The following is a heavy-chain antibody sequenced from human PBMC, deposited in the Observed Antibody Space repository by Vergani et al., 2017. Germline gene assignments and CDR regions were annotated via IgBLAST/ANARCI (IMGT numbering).Heavy chain of an antibody. CDR2: IRSKANSYAT. D-gene: IGHD1-26*01. CDR1: GFTFSGSA. CDR3: TSSMGATDY. V-gene: IGHV3-73*01. J-gene: IGHJ4*02. Sequence: EVQLVESGGGLVQPGGSQRLSCAASGFTFSGSAMHWVRQASGKGLEWVGRIRSKANSYATAYAASVKGRFTISRDDSKNTAYLQMNSLKTEDTAVYYCTSSMGATDYWGQGTLVTVSS.